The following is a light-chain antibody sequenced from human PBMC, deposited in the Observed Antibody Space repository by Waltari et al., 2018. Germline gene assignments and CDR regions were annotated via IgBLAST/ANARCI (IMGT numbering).Light chain of an antibody. CDR1: QTVRTTY. CDR3: EQYDISPLP. J-gene: IGKJ4*01. V-gene: IGKV3-20*01. CDR2: AAS. Sequence: DIVLTQSPGTLSLSPGERATLSCRASQTVRTTYLAWYQQKPGQAPTLLIYAASSRATGIPVRFSGSGSVTDFSLTISSLEPEDFAVYDCEQYDISPLPFGGGTKVEIK.